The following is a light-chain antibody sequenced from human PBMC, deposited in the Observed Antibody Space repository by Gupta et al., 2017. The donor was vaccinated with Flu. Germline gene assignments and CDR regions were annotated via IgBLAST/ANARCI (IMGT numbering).Light chain of an antibody. CDR1: GSIRNW. J-gene: IGKJ4*01. CDR3: QQYDTYLGT. CDR2: MAS. V-gene: IGKV1-5*03. Sequence: PSMLSAAVGDRVTITWGASGSIRNWLAWYQQKGGEATKLLISMASTLESGVPSRFSGSASGTEFTLTISSLQPDDVATYCCQQYDTYLGTFGGGTKLEIK.